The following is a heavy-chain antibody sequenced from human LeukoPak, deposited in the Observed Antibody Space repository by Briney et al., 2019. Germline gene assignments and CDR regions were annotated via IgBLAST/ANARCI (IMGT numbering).Heavy chain of an antibody. CDR1: GLSVSSNF. J-gene: IGHJ4*02. Sequence: GGSLRLSCAATGLSVSSNFMSWVRQAPGKGLEWVSVIYGGGSTYYADSVKGRFTISRDTPKNTLYLQMNSLRIEDTAVYYCASWPVGWYGEDSWGQGTLVTVSS. CDR3: ASWPVGWYGEDS. CDR2: IYGGGST. D-gene: IGHD6-19*01. V-gene: IGHV3-53*01.